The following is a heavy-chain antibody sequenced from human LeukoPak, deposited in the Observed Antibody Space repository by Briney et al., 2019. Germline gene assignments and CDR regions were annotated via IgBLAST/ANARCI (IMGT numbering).Heavy chain of an antibody. D-gene: IGHD3-22*01. CDR2: IRYDGSNK. Sequence: GGSLRLSCAASGFTFSSYGMHWVRQAPGKGLEWVAFIRYDGSNKYYADSVKGRFTISRDNSKNTLYLQMNSLRAEDTAVYYCAKDYYYDSSGYYDDDYWGQGTLVNVSS. CDR1: GFTFSSYG. J-gene: IGHJ4*02. V-gene: IGHV3-30*02. CDR3: AKDYYYDSSGYYDDDY.